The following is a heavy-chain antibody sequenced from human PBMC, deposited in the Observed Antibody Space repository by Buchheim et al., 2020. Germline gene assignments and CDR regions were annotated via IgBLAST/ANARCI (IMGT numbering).Heavy chain of an antibody. CDR2: ISYDGSNK. V-gene: IGHV3-30*03. D-gene: IGHD3-10*01. J-gene: IGHJ4*02. CDR3: ALGPSYYYGSGTS. CDR1: GFTFSSYG. Sequence: QVQLVESGGGVVQPGRSLRLSCAASGFTFSSYGMHWVRQAPGKGLEWVAVISYDGSNKYYADSVKGRFTISRDNSKNTLYLQMNSLRAEDTAVYYCALGPSYYYGSGTSWGQGTL.